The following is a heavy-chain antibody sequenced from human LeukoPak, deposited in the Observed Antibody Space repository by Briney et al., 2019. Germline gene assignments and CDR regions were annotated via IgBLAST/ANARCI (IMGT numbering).Heavy chain of an antibody. Sequence: PGGSLRLSCAASGFLFGDYAMHWVRQAPGKGPEWVGGINWRSDAVGYADSVKGRFAISRDNAQNSLYLQMNSLRPDDTALYYCTKELDYSNRKPEAYFDPWAQGTLVTVSS. CDR2: INWRSDAV. CDR3: TKELDYSNRKPEAYFDP. D-gene: IGHD4-11*01. V-gene: IGHV3-9*01. J-gene: IGHJ5*02. CDR1: GFLFGDYA.